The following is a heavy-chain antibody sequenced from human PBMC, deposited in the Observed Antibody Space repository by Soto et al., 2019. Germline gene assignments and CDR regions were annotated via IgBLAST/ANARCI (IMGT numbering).Heavy chain of an antibody. J-gene: IGHJ4*02. CDR3: AKGGAYYDFWSWVD. CDR2: ISGSGGST. V-gene: IGHV3-23*01. D-gene: IGHD3-3*01. Sequence: EVQLLESGGGLVQPGGSLRLSCAASGFTFSSYAMSWVRQAPGKGVEWVSGISGSGGSTYYVDSVKGRFTISRDNSNNTLYLQMNSLRAEDTAVYYCAKGGAYYDFWSWVDWGQGTLVTVSS. CDR1: GFTFSSYA.